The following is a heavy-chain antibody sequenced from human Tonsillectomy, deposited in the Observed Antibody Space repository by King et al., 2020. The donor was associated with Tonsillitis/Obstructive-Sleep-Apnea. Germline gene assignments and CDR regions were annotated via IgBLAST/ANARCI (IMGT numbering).Heavy chain of an antibody. V-gene: IGHV4-61*01. J-gene: IGHJ4*02. Sequence: LQLQESGPGLVKPSETLSLTCTVSGGSVSSGNYYWSWIRQPPGKGLEWIGYVYYSGSTNYNPSLKSRVTISVDTSKNQFSLKLSSVTAADTAVYYCARDGGLTTVTGVDYWGQGALVTVSS. D-gene: IGHD4-17*01. CDR1: GGSVSSGNYY. CDR3: ARDGGLTTVTGVDY. CDR2: VYYSGST.